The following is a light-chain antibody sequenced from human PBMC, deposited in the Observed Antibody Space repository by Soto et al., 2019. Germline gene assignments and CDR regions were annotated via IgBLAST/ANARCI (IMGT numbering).Light chain of an antibody. CDR2: KAS. CDR3: HQYDTYPFT. V-gene: IGKV1-5*03. J-gene: IGKJ3*01. Sequence: DIQMTQSPSTLSASIGDRVTITCRASQSINNWLAWYQQKPGKAPKVLIYKASSLESGVPSRFSGSESGTEFTLAINSLQPDDFATYYCHQYDTYPFTFGPGTKVYIK. CDR1: QSINNW.